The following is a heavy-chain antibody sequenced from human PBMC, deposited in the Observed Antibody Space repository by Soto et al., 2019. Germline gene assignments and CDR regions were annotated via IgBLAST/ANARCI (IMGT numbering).Heavy chain of an antibody. CDR1: GGTFSSYA. Sequence: GASVKVSCKASGGTFSSYAISWVRQAPGQGLEWMGGIIPIFGTANYAQKFQGRVTITADESTSTAYMELSSLRSEGTAVYYCARDGPDSSSANNWFDPWGQGTLVTVSS. D-gene: IGHD6-6*01. CDR3: ARDGPDSSSANNWFDP. J-gene: IGHJ5*02. V-gene: IGHV1-69*13. CDR2: IIPIFGTA.